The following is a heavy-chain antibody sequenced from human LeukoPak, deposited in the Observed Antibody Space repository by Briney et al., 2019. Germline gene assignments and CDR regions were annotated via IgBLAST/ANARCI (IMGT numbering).Heavy chain of an antibody. V-gene: IGHV3-7*01. J-gene: IGHJ6*02. CDR2: INQDGSEK. CDR1: GFTFSNHW. Sequence: GGSLRLSCAASGFTFSNHWMSWVRQAPGKGLEWVANINQDGSEKYYVDSVKGRFTVSRDNAKNSLDLQMNTLRAEDTAVYYCARRKLTYYGMDVWGQGTTVTVSS. CDR3: ARRKLTYYGMDV. D-gene: IGHD1-7*01.